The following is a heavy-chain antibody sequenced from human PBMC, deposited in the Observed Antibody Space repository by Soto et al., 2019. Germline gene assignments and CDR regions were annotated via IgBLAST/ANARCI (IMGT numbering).Heavy chain of an antibody. CDR1: GGTFSSYA. Sequence: QVQLVQSGAEVKKPGSPVKVSCKASGGTFSSYAISWVRQAPGQGLEWMGGIIPIFGTANYAQKFQGRVTITADESTSTAYMELSSLRSEDTAVYYCARVSWYTKPGTYYFDYWGQGTLVTVSS. J-gene: IGHJ4*02. V-gene: IGHV1-69*01. D-gene: IGHD1-1*01. CDR2: IIPIFGTA. CDR3: ARVSWYTKPGTYYFDY.